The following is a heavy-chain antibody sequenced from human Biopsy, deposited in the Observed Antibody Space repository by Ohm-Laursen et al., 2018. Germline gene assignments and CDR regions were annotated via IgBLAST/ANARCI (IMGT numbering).Heavy chain of an antibody. CDR1: GGSISSDY. CDR3: ARATNSTGWPYYYFYGMDV. V-gene: IGHV4-59*01. J-gene: IGHJ6*02. D-gene: IGHD2/OR15-2a*01. Sequence: PRTLSLTCTVSGGSISSDYWSWIRQTPGKGLEWIGYIYYSGSTNYNPSLKSRVTISVDTSKNQFSLRLNSVTAADTAVYYCARATNSTGWPYYYFYGMDVWGQGTTVTVSS. CDR2: IYYSGST.